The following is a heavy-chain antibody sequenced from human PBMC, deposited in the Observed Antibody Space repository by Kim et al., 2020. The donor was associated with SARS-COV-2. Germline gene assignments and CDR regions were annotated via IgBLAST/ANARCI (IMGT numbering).Heavy chain of an antibody. CDR2: ISGSGGST. Sequence: GGSLRLSCAASGFTFSSYAMSWVRQAPGKGLEWVSAISGSGGSTYYADSVKGRFTISRDNSKNTLYLQMNSLRAEDTAVYYCAKAPVLLYCGGDCYEAFDIWGQGTMVTVSS. J-gene: IGHJ3*02. CDR3: AKAPVLLYCGGDCYEAFDI. CDR1: GFTFSSYA. D-gene: IGHD2-21*01. V-gene: IGHV3-23*01.